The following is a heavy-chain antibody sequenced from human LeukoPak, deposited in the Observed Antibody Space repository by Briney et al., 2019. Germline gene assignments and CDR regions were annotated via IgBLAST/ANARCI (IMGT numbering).Heavy chain of an antibody. CDR3: ARTYYYGSGSYYY. CDR1: GFTFSSYW. J-gene: IGHJ4*02. Sequence: GGSLRLSCAASGFTFSSYWMSWVRQAAGKGLEWVANIKQDGSEKYYVDSVKGRFTISRDNAKNSLYLQMNSLRAEDTAVYYCARTYYYGSGSYYYWGQGTLVTVSS. V-gene: IGHV3-7*01. D-gene: IGHD3-10*01. CDR2: IKQDGSEK.